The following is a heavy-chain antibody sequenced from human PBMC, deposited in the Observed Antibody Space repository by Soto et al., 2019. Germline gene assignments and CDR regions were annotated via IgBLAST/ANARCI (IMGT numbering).Heavy chain of an antibody. V-gene: IGHV3-23*01. CDR2: ISGSGGST. CDR1: GFTFSSYA. CDR3: AKGVPYYYDSSGYWVSY. J-gene: IGHJ4*02. D-gene: IGHD3-22*01. Sequence: EVQLLESGGGLVQPGGSLRLSCAASGFTFSSYAMSWVRQAPGKGLEWVSAISGSGGSTYYADSVKGRFTISRDNSKNRLYLQMNSLRAEDTAVYYCAKGVPYYYDSSGYWVSYWGQGTLVTVSS.